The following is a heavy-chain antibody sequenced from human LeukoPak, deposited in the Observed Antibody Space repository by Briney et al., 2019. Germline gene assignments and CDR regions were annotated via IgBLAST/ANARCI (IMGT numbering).Heavy chain of an antibody. CDR2: IYYSGST. D-gene: IGHD3-16*02. V-gene: IGHV4-30-4*01. CDR1: GGSISSGDYY. CDR3: ARVVLRLGELSFDY. J-gene: IGHJ4*02. Sequence: SQTLSLTCTVSGGSISSGDYYWSWIRQPPGKGLEWIGYIYYSGSTYYNPSFKSRVTISVDTSKNQFSLKLSSVTAADTAVYYCARVVLRLGELSFDYWGQGTLVTVSS.